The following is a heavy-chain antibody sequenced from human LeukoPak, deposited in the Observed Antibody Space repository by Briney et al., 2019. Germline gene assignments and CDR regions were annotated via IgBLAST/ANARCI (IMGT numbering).Heavy chain of an antibody. V-gene: IGHV1-2*02. CDR3: ARWPDYYDSSGYWGFDY. CDR2: INPNSGGT. Sequence: GASVKVSCKASGYTFTGYYMHWVRQAPGQGLGWMGWINPNSGGTNYAQKFQGRVTMTRDTSISTAYMELSRLRSDDTAVYYCARWPDYYDSSGYWGFDYWGQGTLVTVSS. D-gene: IGHD3-22*01. J-gene: IGHJ4*02. CDR1: GYTFTGYY.